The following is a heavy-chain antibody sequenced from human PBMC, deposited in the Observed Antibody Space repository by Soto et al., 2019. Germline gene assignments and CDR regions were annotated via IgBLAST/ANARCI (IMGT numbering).Heavy chain of an antibody. Sequence: QITLKESGPPLVKPTQTLTLTCTFSGFSLSTNGVGVGWIRQPPGKALEWLAVIYWDDSKHYSPSLKSRLTITKDTSKNQVVLTMTNMDPVDTATYYCARKGSWIYAFDIWGQGTMVTVSS. CDR1: GFSLSTNGVG. CDR3: ARKGSWIYAFDI. V-gene: IGHV2-5*02. D-gene: IGHD2-2*03. J-gene: IGHJ3*02. CDR2: IYWDDSK.